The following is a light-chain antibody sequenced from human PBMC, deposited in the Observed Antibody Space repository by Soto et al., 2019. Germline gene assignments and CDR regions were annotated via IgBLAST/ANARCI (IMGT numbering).Light chain of an antibody. Sequence: EIVLTQSPATLSLSPGERATLSCRASQTVSSYLAWYQQNPGQAPRLLVYDASDRATGIPARFSGSGSGTDFTLTISSLAPEDFAVYYCQQRRTFGQGTRLEIK. V-gene: IGKV3-11*01. CDR3: QQRRT. CDR1: QTVSSY. CDR2: DAS. J-gene: IGKJ5*01.